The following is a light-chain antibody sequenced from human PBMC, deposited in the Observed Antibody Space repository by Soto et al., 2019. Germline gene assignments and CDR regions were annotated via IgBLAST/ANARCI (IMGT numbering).Light chain of an antibody. CDR3: QSNDSYLRAHDDV. CDR2: DNF. Sequence: QSVLTQPPSVSGAPGQRVTISCTASSSNLGAGYGVHWCQPDPGTAPKVLISDNFYRPSWAPDRFTGCQCGASASLSITGLHAEDEADYFCQSNDSYLRAHDDVFPTWTKATV. CDR1: SSNLGAGYG. V-gene: IGLV1-40*01. J-gene: IGLJ1*01.